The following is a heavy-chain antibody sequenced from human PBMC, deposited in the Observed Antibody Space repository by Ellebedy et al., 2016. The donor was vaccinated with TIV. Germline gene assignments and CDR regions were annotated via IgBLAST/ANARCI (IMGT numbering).Heavy chain of an antibody. CDR2: ISYSGAT. CDR3: ARAGGDYFDY. D-gene: IGHD2-21*01. J-gene: IGHJ4*02. Sequence: SETLSLXXTVSGGSISSYYWSWIRQFPGKGLEWIGYISYSGATNYNPSLRGRVTISLDTSKNQFSLKVTSVTAADTAVYYCARAGGDYFDYWGQGTLVTVSS. CDR1: GGSISSYY. V-gene: IGHV4-59*01.